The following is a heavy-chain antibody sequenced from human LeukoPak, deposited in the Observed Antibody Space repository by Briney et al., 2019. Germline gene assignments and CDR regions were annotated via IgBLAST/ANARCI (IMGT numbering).Heavy chain of an antibody. V-gene: IGHV4-59*08. CDR2: IYYSGST. Sequence: PSETLSLTCTVSGGSISGYYWSWLRQPPGKGLEWIGYIYYSGSTNYNPSLKSRVTISVDTSKNQFSLKLSSVTAADTAVYYCARGGRDGYKGYFDYWGQGTLVTVSS. D-gene: IGHD5-12*01. CDR1: GGSISGYY. CDR3: ARGGRDGYKGYFDY. J-gene: IGHJ4*02.